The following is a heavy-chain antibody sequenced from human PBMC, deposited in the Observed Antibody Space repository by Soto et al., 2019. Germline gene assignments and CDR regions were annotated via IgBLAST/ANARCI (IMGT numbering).Heavy chain of an antibody. CDR3: VRGYSDYTDYFDY. D-gene: IGHD5-12*01. V-gene: IGHV3-7*03. CDR2: IKQDGSEK. CDR1: GFSFSSFW. J-gene: IGHJ4*02. Sequence: EVQLVESGGGLVQPGGSLRLSCAASGFSFSSFWMIWVRQAPEKGLEWVAIIKQDGSEKHYVDSVKGRFTVSRDNAEKSLYWQMNSLRHDDTAVYYCVRGYSDYTDYFDYWGQGALVTVSS.